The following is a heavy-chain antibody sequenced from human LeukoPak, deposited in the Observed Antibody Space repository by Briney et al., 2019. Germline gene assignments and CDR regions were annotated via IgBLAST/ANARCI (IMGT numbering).Heavy chain of an antibody. CDR2: ISYDGSNK. CDR1: GFTFSSYW. CDR3: AKALQWPIKKGQDYYMDV. D-gene: IGHD6-19*01. Sequence: GGSLRLSCAASGFTFSSYWMSWVRQAPGKGLEWVAVISYDGSNKYYADSVKGRFTISRDNSKNTLYLQMNSLRAEDTAVYYCAKALQWPIKKGQDYYMDVWGKGTTVTVSS. J-gene: IGHJ6*03. V-gene: IGHV3-30*18.